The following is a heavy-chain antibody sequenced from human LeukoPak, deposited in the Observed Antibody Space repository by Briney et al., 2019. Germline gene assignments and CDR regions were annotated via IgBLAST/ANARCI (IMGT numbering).Heavy chain of an antibody. D-gene: IGHD6-19*01. V-gene: IGHV4-59*01. CDR2: IYYSGSS. J-gene: IGHJ4*02. CDR3: ARDQGSGWMGVFDY. CDR1: DGSFSSYY. Sequence: TSETLSLTCTVSDGSFSSYYWSWIRQPPGKGLEWIGYIYYSGSSNYNPSLKSRVTISVDTSKNHFSLKLSSVTAADTAVYYCARDQGSGWMGVFDYWGQGTLVTVSS.